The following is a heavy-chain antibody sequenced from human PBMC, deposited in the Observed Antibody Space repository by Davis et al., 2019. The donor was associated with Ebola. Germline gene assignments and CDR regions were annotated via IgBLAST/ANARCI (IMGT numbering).Heavy chain of an antibody. D-gene: IGHD1-1*01. Sequence: PSETLSLTCTVSGGPISSYYWSWIRQPPGKGLEWIGYIYYSGSTNYNPSLKSRVTISVDTSKNQFSLKLSSVTAADTAVYYCARLTTGPFDYWGQGTLVTVSS. CDR1: GGPISSYY. J-gene: IGHJ4*02. CDR3: ARLTTGPFDY. CDR2: IYYSGST. V-gene: IGHV4-59*08.